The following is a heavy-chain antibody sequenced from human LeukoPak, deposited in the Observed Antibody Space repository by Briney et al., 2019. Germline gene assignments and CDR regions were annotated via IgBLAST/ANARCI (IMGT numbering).Heavy chain of an antibody. CDR1: GFTFSSYA. CDR3: AKVRPKDSSGYYYGDFTYYFDY. CDR2: ISGSGGST. Sequence: GGSLRLSCAASGFTFSSYAMSWVRQAPGKGLGWVSAISGSGGSTYYADSVKGRFTISRDNAKNSLYLQMNSLRAEDTALYYCAKVRPKDSSGYYYGDFTYYFDYWGQGTLVTVSS. J-gene: IGHJ4*02. V-gene: IGHV3-23*01. D-gene: IGHD3-22*01.